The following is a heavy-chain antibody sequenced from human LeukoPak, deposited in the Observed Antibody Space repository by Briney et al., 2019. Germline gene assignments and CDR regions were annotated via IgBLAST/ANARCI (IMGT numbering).Heavy chain of an antibody. CDR2: ISSSSSYI. V-gene: IGHV3-21*01. Sequence: GGSLRLSCAASGFTFSSYSMNWVRQAPGKGLEWVSSISSSSSYIYYADSVKGRFTISRDNAKNSLYLQMNSLRAEDTAVYYCARQAVAGILRYFDYWGQGTLVTASS. CDR1: GFTFSSYS. D-gene: IGHD6-19*01. J-gene: IGHJ4*02. CDR3: ARQAVAGILRYFDY.